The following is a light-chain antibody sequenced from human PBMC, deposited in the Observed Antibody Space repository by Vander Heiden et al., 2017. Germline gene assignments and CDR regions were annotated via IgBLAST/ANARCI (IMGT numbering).Light chain of an antibody. CDR2: GAS. V-gene: IGKV3-20*01. CDR3: QQYGSSSALT. J-gene: IGKJ4*01. Sequence: EIVLTQSPGTLSLSPGERATLSCRASQSVSSSYLAWYQQKPGQAPRLLIYGASSRATGIPDRFSGSGYGTDFTLTISRREPEDFAVYYCQQYGSSSALTFGGGTKVEIK. CDR1: QSVSSSY.